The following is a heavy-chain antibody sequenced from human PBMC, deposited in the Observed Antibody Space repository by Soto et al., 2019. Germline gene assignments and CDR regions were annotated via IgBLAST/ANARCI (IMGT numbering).Heavy chain of an antibody. Sequence: PGGSLRLSCAASGFTFSSYGMHWVRQAPGKGLEWVAVIWYDGSNKYYADSVKGRFTISRDNSKNTLYLQMNSLRAEDTAVYYCAREVVTTPFWYYYGMDVWGQGTKATVYS. CDR1: GFTFSSYG. V-gene: IGHV3-33*01. D-gene: IGHD4-17*01. J-gene: IGHJ6*02. CDR2: IWYDGSNK. CDR3: AREVVTTPFWYYYGMDV.